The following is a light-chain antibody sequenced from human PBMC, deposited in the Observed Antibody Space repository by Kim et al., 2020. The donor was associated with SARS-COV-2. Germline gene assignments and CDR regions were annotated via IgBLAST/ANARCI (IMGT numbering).Light chain of an antibody. V-gene: IGLV6-57*03. CDR1: SGSVASNY. J-gene: IGLJ1*01. CDR3: QAYDNNNPCI. Sequence: NFMLTQPHSVSESPGKTVTISCTRSSGSVASNYVHWYQQRPGSAPTTIIYEDSRRPSGVPDRFSGSIDPSSNSASLTISGLTAEDEADYYCQAYDNNNPCIFGAGTKVTVL. CDR2: EDS.